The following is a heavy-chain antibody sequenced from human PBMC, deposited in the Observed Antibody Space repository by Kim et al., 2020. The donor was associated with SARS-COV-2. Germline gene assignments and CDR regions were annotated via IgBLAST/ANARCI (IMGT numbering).Heavy chain of an antibody. D-gene: IGHD2-2*01. CDR3: ARSTVVPAAMYYYYGMDV. Sequence: GGSLRLSCAASGFTFSSYEMNWVRQAPGKGLEWVSYISSSGSTIYYADSVKGRFTISRDNAKNSLYLQMNSLRAEDTAVYYCARSTVVPAAMYYYYGMDVWGQGTTVTVSS. V-gene: IGHV3-48*03. J-gene: IGHJ6*02. CDR2: ISSSGSTI. CDR1: GFTFSSYE.